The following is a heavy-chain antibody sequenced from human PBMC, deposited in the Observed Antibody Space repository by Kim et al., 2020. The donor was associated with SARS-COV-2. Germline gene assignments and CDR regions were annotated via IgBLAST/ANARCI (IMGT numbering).Heavy chain of an antibody. CDR3: AKGGSHVSWSAQER. CDR1: GFIFSNYD. J-gene: IGHJ4*02. D-gene: IGHD3-3*01. CDR2: ISSDGGNK. Sequence: GGSLRLSCAASGFIFSNYDMHWVRPAPGKGLEWVAHISSDGGNKNYADSVKGRFTISRDNSNNTLFLQMNTVRADDTAVYYCAKGGSHVSWSAQERWGQGTLVTVSS. V-gene: IGHV3-30*18.